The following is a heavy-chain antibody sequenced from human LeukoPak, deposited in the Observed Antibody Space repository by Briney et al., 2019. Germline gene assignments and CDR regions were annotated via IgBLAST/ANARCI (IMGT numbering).Heavy chain of an antibody. CDR3: AKGGVGSGKTFDS. CDR2: ISGSGGST. D-gene: IGHD3-10*01. Sequence: PGGSLRLSCAASGFTFSSYAMSWVRQAPGKGLEWVSGISGSGGSTYYADSVKGRFTISRDNSKNTLYLQMNSLRAEDTAMYYCAKGGVGSGKTFDSWGQGTLVTVSS. J-gene: IGHJ4*02. V-gene: IGHV3-23*01. CDR1: GFTFSSYA.